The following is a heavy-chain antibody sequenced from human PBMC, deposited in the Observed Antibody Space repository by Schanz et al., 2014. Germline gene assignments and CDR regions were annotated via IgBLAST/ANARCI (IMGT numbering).Heavy chain of an antibody. D-gene: IGHD3-22*01. CDR2: ISGSSSTK. V-gene: IGHV3-48*01. CDR1: GITFSGYS. Sequence: EVQLVESGGGLAQPGGSLRLSCAASGITFSGYSMNWVRQAPGKGLEWVSYISGSSSTKYYADSVKGRFTISRDNGKKSLYLQMNSLRAEDTAVYYCAREVGLYDRGWFDPWGQGTLVTVSS. J-gene: IGHJ5*02. CDR3: AREVGLYDRGWFDP.